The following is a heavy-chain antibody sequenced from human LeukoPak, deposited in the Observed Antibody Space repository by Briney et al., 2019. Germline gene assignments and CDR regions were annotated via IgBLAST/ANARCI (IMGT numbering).Heavy chain of an antibody. CDR3: ATGIAAAGTEDY. J-gene: IGHJ4*02. Sequence: ASVKVSCKASGYTFTSHDINWVRQATGQGLEWMGWMSPNSGDTGYAQKFQGRVTMTRDTSTSTVYMELSSLRSGDTAVYYCATGIAAAGTEDYWGQGTLVTVSS. D-gene: IGHD6-13*01. V-gene: IGHV1-8*01. CDR1: GYTFTSHD. CDR2: MSPNSGDT.